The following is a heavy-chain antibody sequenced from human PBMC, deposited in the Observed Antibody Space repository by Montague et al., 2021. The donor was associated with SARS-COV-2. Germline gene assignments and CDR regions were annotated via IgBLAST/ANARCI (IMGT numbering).Heavy chain of an antibody. Sequence: SETPSLTCDVYGGSFSSYWSWIRQPPGRLLEWVGQISHGGGTNXXPSLXXXVTISVDTSKNQVSLKLSSVTAADTAVYYCASHCGGGRCYFGMDVWGRGTTVTVSS. CDR1: GGSFSSY. V-gene: IGHV4-34*01. CDR2: ISHGGGT. D-gene: IGHD2-15*01. CDR3: ASHCGGGRCYFGMDV. J-gene: IGHJ6*02.